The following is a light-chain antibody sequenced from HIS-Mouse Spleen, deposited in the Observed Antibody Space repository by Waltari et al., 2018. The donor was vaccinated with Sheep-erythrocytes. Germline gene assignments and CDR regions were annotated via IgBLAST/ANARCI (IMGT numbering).Light chain of an antibody. CDR2: EGS. Sequence: QSALTQPASVSGSPGQSIPISCTGTSSDVGSYNLAPWYQQHPGKAPKLMIYEGSKRPSGVSNRFSGSKSGNTASLTISGLQAEDEADYYCCSYAGSSTSWVFGGGTKLTVL. CDR1: SSDVGSYNL. J-gene: IGLJ3*02. V-gene: IGLV2-23*01. CDR3: CSYAGSSTSWV.